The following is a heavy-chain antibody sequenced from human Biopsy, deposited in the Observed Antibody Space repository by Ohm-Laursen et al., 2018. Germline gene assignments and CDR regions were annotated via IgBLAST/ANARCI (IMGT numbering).Heavy chain of an antibody. CDR2: IYYTGHT. J-gene: IGHJ4*02. V-gene: IGHV4-59*01. Sequence: GTLSLTCTVSGGSIKSYYWNWIRQSPGKGLEWIGFIYYTGHTNYNPSLKSRAAISVDTSKNQFSLKVISVTAADTAVYYCARLTGDPSYWGQGILVTVSS. D-gene: IGHD7-27*01. CDR1: GGSIKSYY. CDR3: ARLTGDPSY.